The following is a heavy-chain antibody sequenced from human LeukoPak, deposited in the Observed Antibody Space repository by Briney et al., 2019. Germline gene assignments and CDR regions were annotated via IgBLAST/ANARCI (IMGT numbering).Heavy chain of an antibody. J-gene: IGHJ6*04. V-gene: IGHV3-30*04. D-gene: IGHD3-9*01. CDR3: ARQILTGYPYYYYGMDV. CDR1: GFTFSSYA. CDR2: ISYDGSNK. Sequence: GGSLRLSCAASGFTFSSYAMHWVRQAPGKGLEWVAVISYDGSNKYYADSVKGRFTISGDNSKNTLYLQMNSLRAEDTAVYYCARQILTGYPYYYYGMDVWGKGTTVTVSS.